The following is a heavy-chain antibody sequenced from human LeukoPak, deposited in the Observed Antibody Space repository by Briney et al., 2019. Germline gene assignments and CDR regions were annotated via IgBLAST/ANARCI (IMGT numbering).Heavy chain of an antibody. CDR1: GFTFSSSG. J-gene: IGHJ4*02. CDR2: INHSGST. CDR3: ARGNLGRPYYYDSRGGRELIY. V-gene: IGHV4-34*01. Sequence: GSLRLSCAASGFTFSSSGMSWIRQPPGKGLEWIGEINHSGSTNYNPSLKSRVTISVDTSKNQFSLKLSSVTAADTAVYYCARGNLGRPYYYDSRGGRELIYWGQGTLVTVSS. D-gene: IGHD3-22*01.